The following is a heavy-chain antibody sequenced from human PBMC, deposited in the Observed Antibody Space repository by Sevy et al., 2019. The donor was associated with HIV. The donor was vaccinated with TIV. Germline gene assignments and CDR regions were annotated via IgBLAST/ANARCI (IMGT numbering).Heavy chain of an antibody. CDR1: GGTFSSYA. V-gene: IGHV1-69*13. Sequence: ASVKVSCKASGGTFSSYAISWVRQAPGQGLEWMGGIIPIFGTANYAQKFQGRVTITADESTSTAYMELSSLRSEDTAVYYCARGVAYYDILTGYYSHRYYFDYWGQGTLVTVSS. J-gene: IGHJ4*02. D-gene: IGHD3-9*01. CDR2: IIPIFGTA. CDR3: ARGVAYYDILTGYYSHRYYFDY.